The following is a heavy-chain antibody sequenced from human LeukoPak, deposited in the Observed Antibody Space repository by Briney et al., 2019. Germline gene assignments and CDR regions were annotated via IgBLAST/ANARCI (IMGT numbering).Heavy chain of an antibody. CDR3: ARGIGRPFDY. CDR2: IWYDGSNK. CDR1: RFTFRSYG. Sequence: PGGSLRLSCVASRFTFRSYGMSWVRQAPGKGLEWVAVIWYDGSNKYYADSVKGRFTISRDNAKNSLYLQMNSLRAEDTAVYYCARGIGRPFDYWGQGTLVTVSS. V-gene: IGHV3-33*08. D-gene: IGHD3/OR15-3a*01. J-gene: IGHJ4*02.